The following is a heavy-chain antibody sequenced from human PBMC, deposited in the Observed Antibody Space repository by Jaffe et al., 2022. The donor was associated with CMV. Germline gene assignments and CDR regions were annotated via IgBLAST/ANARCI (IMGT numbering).Heavy chain of an antibody. CDR1: GFTFSSYS. CDR2: ISSSSSYI. V-gene: IGHV3-21*01. D-gene: IGHD6-19*01. CDR3: ARAASSGWSGPVDYFDY. J-gene: IGHJ4*02. Sequence: EVQLVESGGGLVKPGGSLRLSCAASGFTFSSYSMNWVRQAPGKGLEWVSSISSSSSYIYYADSVKGRFTISRDNAKNSLYLQMNSLRAEDTAVYYCARAASSGWSGPVDYFDYWGQGTLVTVSS.